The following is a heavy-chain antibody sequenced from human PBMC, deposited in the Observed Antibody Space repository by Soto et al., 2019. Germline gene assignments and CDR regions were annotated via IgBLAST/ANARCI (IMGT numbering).Heavy chain of an antibody. D-gene: IGHD6-19*01. J-gene: IGHJ5*02. CDR2: IDPSDSYT. CDR3: ARERGIEVAQAYKWLEQ. CDR1: GYIFTSYC. V-gene: IGHV5-10-1*01. Sequence: LGDSLKISCKFSGYIFTSYCIILVRQMPGKGLEWMGRIDPSDSYTNYSPSFQGHVTISADKYISTAYLQWSSLKASDTDMYYCARERGIEVAQAYKWLEQWGQGTMVTVSS.